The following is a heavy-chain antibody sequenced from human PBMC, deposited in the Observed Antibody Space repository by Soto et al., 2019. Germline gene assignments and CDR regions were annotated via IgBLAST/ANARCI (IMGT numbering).Heavy chain of an antibody. D-gene: IGHD5-12*01. Sequence: PGGSLRLSFAASGFNFSSYGMHWVRQAPGKGWEWVEVIWYDGSNKYYADSVKGRFTISRDNSKNTLYLQMNSLRAEDTAVYYCARDGDIVATGAFDIWGQGTMVTVSS. V-gene: IGHV3-33*01. CDR1: GFNFSSYG. J-gene: IGHJ3*02. CDR3: ARDGDIVATGAFDI. CDR2: IWYDGSNK.